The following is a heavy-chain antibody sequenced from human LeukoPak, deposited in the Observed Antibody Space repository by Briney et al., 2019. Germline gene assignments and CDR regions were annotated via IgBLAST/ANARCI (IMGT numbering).Heavy chain of an antibody. Sequence: PGGSLRLSCAASGFTFSNYSMNWVRQAPGKGLEWVSHTSSSSSTIYYADSVKGRFTISRDNAKNSLYLQMNSLRAEDTAVYYCARDRRSSFWYAKNYFDYWGQGTLVTVSS. V-gene: IGHV3-48*01. CDR1: GFTFSNYS. CDR2: TSSSSSTI. D-gene: IGHD6-13*01. J-gene: IGHJ4*02. CDR3: ARDRRSSFWYAKNYFDY.